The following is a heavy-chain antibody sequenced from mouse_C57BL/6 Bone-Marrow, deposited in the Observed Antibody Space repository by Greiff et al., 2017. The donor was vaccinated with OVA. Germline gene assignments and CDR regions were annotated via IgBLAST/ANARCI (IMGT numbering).Heavy chain of an antibody. V-gene: IGHV14-3*01. CDR3: AYYYGSSPLYYAMDY. CDR2: IDPANGNT. CDR1: GFNIKNTY. Sequence: EVQLQESVAELVRPGASVKLSCTASGFNIKNTYMHWVKQRPEQGLEWIGRIDPANGNTKYAPKFQGKATITADTSSNTAYLQLSSLTSEDTAIYYCAYYYGSSPLYYAMDYWGQGTSVTVSS. D-gene: IGHD1-1*01. J-gene: IGHJ4*01.